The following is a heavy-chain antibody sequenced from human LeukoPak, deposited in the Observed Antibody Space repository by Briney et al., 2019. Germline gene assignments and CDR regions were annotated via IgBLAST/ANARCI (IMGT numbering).Heavy chain of an antibody. V-gene: IGHV3-21*01. CDR2: ISSSSSYI. CDR1: GFTFSSYS. J-gene: IGHJ6*03. Sequence: GGSLRLSCAASGFTFSSYSMNWVRQAPGKGLEGVSSISSSSSYIYYADSVKGRFTISRDNAKNSLYLQMNSLRAEDTAVYYCARDRDDSSYYYYYYMDVWGKGTTVTVSS. CDR3: ARDRDDSSYYYYYYMDV. D-gene: IGHD3-22*01.